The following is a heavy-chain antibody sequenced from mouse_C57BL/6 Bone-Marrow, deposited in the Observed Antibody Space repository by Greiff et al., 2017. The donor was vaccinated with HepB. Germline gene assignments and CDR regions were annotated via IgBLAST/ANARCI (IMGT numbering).Heavy chain of an antibody. CDR2: INPNNGGT. CDR1: GYTFTDYY. V-gene: IGHV1-26*01. J-gene: IGHJ2*01. Sequence: EVQLQQSGPELVKPGASVKISCKASGYTFTDYYMNWVKQSHGKSLEWIGDINPNNGGTSYNQKFKGKATLTVDKSSSTAYMELRSLTSEDSAVYYCAREGDYYFDYWGQGTTLTVSS. CDR3: AREGDYYFDY.